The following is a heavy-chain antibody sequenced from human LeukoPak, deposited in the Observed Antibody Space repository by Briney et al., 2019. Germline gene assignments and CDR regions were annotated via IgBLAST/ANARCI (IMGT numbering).Heavy chain of an antibody. CDR2: ISGDGGST. J-gene: IGHJ3*02. CDR3: AKGLLNYGDYGICAFDI. V-gene: IGHV3-43*02. Sequence: PGGSLRLSCAASAFTFIDHGMHWVRQDPGKGLEWVSLISGDGGSTYYADSVKGRFTISRDNSKNSLYLQMNSLTTEDTALYYCAKGLLNYGDYGICAFDIWGQGTMVTVSS. D-gene: IGHD4-17*01. CDR1: AFTFIDHG.